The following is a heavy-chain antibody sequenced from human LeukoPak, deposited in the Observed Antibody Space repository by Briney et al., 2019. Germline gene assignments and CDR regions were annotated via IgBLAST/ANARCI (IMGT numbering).Heavy chain of an antibody. CDR1: GGSFSGYY. V-gene: IGHV4-34*01. CDR3: ARNRVIVPAAISFYYYYGMDV. D-gene: IGHD2-2*01. CDR2: INHSGST. J-gene: IGHJ6*02. Sequence: PSETLSLTCAAYGGSFSGYYWSWIRQPPGKGLEWIGEINHSGSTNYNPSLKSRVTISVDTSKNQFSLKLSSVPAADTAVYYCARNRVIVPAAISFYYYYGMDVWGQGTTVTVSS.